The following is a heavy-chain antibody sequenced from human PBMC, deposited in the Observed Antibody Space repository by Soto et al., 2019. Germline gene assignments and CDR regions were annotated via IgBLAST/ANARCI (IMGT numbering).Heavy chain of an antibody. J-gene: IGHJ6*02. CDR1: GGTFSSYA. D-gene: IGHD3-9*01. CDR3: ARTDILLYGMDV. V-gene: IGHV1-69*13. CDR2: IIPIFGTA. Sequence: ASVKVSCKASGGTFSSYAISWVRQAPGQGLEWMGGIIPIFGTANYAQKFQGRVTITADESTSTAHMELSSLRSEDTAVYYCARTDILLYGMDVWGQGTTVTVSS.